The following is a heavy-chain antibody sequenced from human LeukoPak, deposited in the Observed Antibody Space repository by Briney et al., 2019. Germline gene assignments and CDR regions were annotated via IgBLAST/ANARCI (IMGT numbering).Heavy chain of an antibody. CDR3: ARDAKYYYGSRTFFFFEY. J-gene: IGHJ4*02. CDR2: INPSAGSA. CDR1: GYTFTSYS. V-gene: IGHV1-46*01. Sequence: ASVKVSCKASGYTFTSYSLCWVRQAPGQGLEWMGIINPSAGSASYAQKFQGRVTMTRDTSTSTVYMELSSLRSEDTAIYYCARDAKYYYGSRTFFFFEYWGQGTLLTVSS. D-gene: IGHD3-10*01.